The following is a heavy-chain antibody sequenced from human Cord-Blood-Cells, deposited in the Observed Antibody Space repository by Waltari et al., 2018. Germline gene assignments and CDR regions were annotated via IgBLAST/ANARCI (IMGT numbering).Heavy chain of an antibody. D-gene: IGHD6-19*01. V-gene: IGHV3-30*18. J-gene: IGHJ1*01. Sequence: QVQLVESGGGVVQTGRSLRLFCAASGFTFSSYGMHWVRQAPGKGLEWVALISYDGSKKYNSDSVKSRFTISRDNSKNTLYLQMNSLRAEDTAVYDCAKDFRRQWLVLMYFQHWGQGTLVTVSS. CDR2: ISYDGSKK. CDR1: GFTFSSYG. CDR3: AKDFRRQWLVLMYFQH.